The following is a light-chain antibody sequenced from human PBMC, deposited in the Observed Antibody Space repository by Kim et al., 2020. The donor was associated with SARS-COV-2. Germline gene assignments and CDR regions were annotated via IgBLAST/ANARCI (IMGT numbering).Light chain of an antibody. V-gene: IGKV3-11*01. CDR2: DAS. Sequence: PGERATLSCRASQTVTYELAWYQQKPGQAPRLLIYDASNRATGVPTKFSGSGSGTDFTLTISSLEPEDFAVYYCQQSSKWPITFGQGTRLEI. CDR3: QQSSKWPIT. CDR1: QTVTYE. J-gene: IGKJ5*01.